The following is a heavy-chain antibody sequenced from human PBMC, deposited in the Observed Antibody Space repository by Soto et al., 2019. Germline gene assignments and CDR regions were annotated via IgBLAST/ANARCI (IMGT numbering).Heavy chain of an antibody. CDR3: AMYYYGAGSYVDY. Sequence: QVQLQESGTGLVKPSQTLSLTCTVSGGSISSGCYYWSWIRKHPGKVLEWIGYIYYIGSTYYNPSLKSRVTISVDTSKNQFSLKLSSVTAADTAVYYCAMYYYGAGSYVDYLGQGTLGTVSS. CDR2: IYYIGST. J-gene: IGHJ4*02. D-gene: IGHD3-10*01. V-gene: IGHV4-31*03. CDR1: GGSISSGCYY.